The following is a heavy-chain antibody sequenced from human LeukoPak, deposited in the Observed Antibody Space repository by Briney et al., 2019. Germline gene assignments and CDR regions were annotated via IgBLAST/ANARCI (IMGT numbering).Heavy chain of an antibody. CDR1: GFTFSSYA. CDR3: AKIRAPYSSSWNPFDY. Sequence: PGGSLRLSCAASGFTFSSYAMHWVRQAPGKGLEWVSGISGSGDSTYYADSVRGRFIITRDNSKNTVYVQMNSLRVEDTAIYYCAKIRAPYSSSWNPFDYWGQGTLVTVSS. CDR2: ISGSGDST. D-gene: IGHD6-13*01. J-gene: IGHJ4*02. V-gene: IGHV3-23*01.